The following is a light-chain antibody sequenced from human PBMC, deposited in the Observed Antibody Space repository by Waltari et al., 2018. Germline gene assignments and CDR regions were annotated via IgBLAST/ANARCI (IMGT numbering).Light chain of an antibody. V-gene: IGLV2-14*01. J-gene: IGLJ1*01. CDR3: SSYTSSSTYV. Sequence: QSALTQPASVSGSPGQSITISCTGTSSDVGGYNYVSWYQQYPGKVPKLMIYDVGNRPAGVSNRFSGSKSGNTASLTTSGLQAGDEADYYCSSYTSSSTYVFGTGTQVTVL. CDR1: SSDVGGYNY. CDR2: DVG.